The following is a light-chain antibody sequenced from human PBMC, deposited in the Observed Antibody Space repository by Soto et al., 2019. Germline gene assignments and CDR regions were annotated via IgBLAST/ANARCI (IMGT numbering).Light chain of an antibody. V-gene: IGKV3-20*01. CDR3: QQYGSPTWT. Sequence: VMTQSPDTLSLSPGERATLSCKASETVRSNLAWYKQKPGQAPRLLSYGASSRATGIPDRFSGSGSGTDFTLTISRLEPEDFAVYYCQQYGSPTWTFGQGTKVDIK. J-gene: IGKJ1*01. CDR2: GAS. CDR1: ETVRSN.